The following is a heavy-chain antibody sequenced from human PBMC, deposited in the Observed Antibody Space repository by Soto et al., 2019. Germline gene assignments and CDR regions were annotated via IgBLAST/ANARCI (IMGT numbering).Heavy chain of an antibody. CDR1: GGSISSYH. CDR3: ARSYSGTFYGYET. D-gene: IGHD1-26*01. J-gene: IGHJ5*02. Sequence: PSETLSLTCTVSGGSISSYHWSWIRQSPGKGLEWSGYVFCTGSTKYNPALKRRVTISVDTSKNQFSLKLSSVSAADTGLYYCARSYSGTFYGYETWGQGILVTGSS. CDR2: VFCTGST. V-gene: IGHV4-59*01.